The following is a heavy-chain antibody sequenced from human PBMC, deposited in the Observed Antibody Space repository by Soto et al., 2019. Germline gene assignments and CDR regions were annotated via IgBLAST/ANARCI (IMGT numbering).Heavy chain of an antibody. CDR2: IGTAGDT. J-gene: IGHJ3*02. CDR1: GFTFSSYD. Sequence: PGGSLRLSCAASGFTFSSYDMHWVRQATGKGLEWVSAIGTAGDTYYPGSVKGRFTISRENAKNSLYLQMNSLRAGDTAVYYCAREARDYDYIWGSPNPGYAFDIWGQGTMVTVSS. V-gene: IGHV3-13*01. CDR3: AREARDYDYIWGSPNPGYAFDI. D-gene: IGHD3-16*01.